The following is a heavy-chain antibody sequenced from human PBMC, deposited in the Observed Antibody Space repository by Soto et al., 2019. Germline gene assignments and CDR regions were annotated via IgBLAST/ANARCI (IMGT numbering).Heavy chain of an antibody. J-gene: IGHJ6*02. V-gene: IGHV1-18*01. CDR3: ARGGDVNYYHGMDV. CDR2: ISAYNGKT. CDR1: GYTFTSYG. Sequence: QVQLVQSGGEVKKPGASVKLSCTASGYTFTSYGISWVRQAPGQGLEWMGWISAYNGKTNYAQNVQGRVTMTTDTSPRTTYMDLRSLRCDDTAVYYCARGGDVNYYHGMDVWGQGTTVTVSS. D-gene: IGHD5-12*01.